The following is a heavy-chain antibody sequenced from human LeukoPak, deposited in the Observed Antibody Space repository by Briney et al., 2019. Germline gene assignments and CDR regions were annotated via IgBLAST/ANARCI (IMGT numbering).Heavy chain of an antibody. CDR3: ARDGLGFGELADAFDI. CDR1: GFTFSSYG. D-gene: IGHD3-10*01. CDR2: IWYDGSNK. Sequence: GGSLRLSCAASGFTFSSYGMHWVRQAPGKGLEWVAVIWYDGSNKYYADSVKGRFTISRDNSKNTLYLQMNGLRAEDTAVYYCARDGLGFGELADAFDIWGQGTMVTVSS. V-gene: IGHV3-33*01. J-gene: IGHJ3*02.